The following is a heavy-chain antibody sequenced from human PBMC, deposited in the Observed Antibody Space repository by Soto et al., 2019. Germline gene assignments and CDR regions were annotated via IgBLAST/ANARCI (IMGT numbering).Heavy chain of an antibody. Sequence: EVQLVESGGGLVKPGGSLRLSCAASGFTFSSYSMNWVRQAPGKGLEWVSSISSSSSYIYYADSVKCRFTISRDNAKNSLYLQMNSLRADDTAVYYCARTGSGWLGFDYWGQGTLVTVSS. CDR2: ISSSSSYI. V-gene: IGHV3-21*01. J-gene: IGHJ4*02. D-gene: IGHD6-19*01. CDR1: GFTFSSYS. CDR3: ARTGSGWLGFDY.